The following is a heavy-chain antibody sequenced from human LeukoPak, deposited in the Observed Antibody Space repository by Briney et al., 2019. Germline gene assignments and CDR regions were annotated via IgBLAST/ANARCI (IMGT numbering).Heavy chain of an antibody. CDR2: IYYSGST. D-gene: IGHD6-19*01. J-gene: IGHJ5*02. CDR3: AREKSSGWFNWFDP. V-gene: IGHV4-61*01. CDR1: GGSASSGSYY. Sequence: SETLSLTCTVSGGSASSGSYYWSWIRQPPGKGLEWIGYIYYSGSTNYNPSLKSRVTISVDTSKNQFSLKLSSVTAADTAVYYGAREKSSGWFNWFDPWGQGTLVTVSS.